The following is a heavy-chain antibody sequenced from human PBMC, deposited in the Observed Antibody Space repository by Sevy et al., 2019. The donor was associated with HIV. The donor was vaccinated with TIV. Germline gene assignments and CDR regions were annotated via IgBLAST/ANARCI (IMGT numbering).Heavy chain of an antibody. CDR2: LSFGCGEI. V-gene: IGHV3-23*01. CDR3: ARGGWSKPHDF. Sequence: GGSLRLSCAASGFTFSKYSMSWVRQPPGKGLEWVSTLSFGCGEINYADSVKGRFTISRDNSKSSVYLQMNNLRPEDTAGDYWARGGWSKPHDFWGPGTLVTVSS. CDR1: GFTFSKYS. J-gene: IGHJ4*02. D-gene: IGHD2-15*01.